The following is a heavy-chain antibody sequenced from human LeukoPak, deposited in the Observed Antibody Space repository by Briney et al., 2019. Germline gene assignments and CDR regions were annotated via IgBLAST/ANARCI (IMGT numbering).Heavy chain of an antibody. CDR2: ISYDGSNK. Sequence: PGRSLRLSCAASGFTFSSYAMHWVRQAPGKGLEWVAVISYDGSNKYYADSVKGRFTISRDNSKNTLYLQMNSLRAEDTAVYYCARDTVSSGWYQGWFDPWGQGTLVTVSS. D-gene: IGHD6-19*01. CDR3: ARDTVSSGWYQGWFDP. J-gene: IGHJ5*02. CDR1: GFTFSSYA. V-gene: IGHV3-30-3*01.